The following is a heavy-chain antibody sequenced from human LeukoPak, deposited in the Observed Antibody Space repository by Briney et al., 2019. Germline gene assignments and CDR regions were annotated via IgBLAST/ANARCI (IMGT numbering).Heavy chain of an antibody. CDR1: GYTFSAYG. Sequence: ASVTVSCKASGYTFSAYGISWVRQAPGQGIEWMGWIYTYNGNANYAEHLQGRVTLTSDSSTTTVYMELRNLTSDDTAVYYCARDSSPVAGVGLFWGQGTLVTVSS. CDR3: ARDSSPVAGVGLF. J-gene: IGHJ4*02. CDR2: IYTYNGNA. V-gene: IGHV1-18*01. D-gene: IGHD6-19*01.